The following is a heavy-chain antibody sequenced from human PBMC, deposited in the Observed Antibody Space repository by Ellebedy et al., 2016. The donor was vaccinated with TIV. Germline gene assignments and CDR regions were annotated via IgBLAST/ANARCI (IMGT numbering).Heavy chain of an antibody. CDR1: GYTFINYW. D-gene: IGHD2-15*01. CDR3: ARVGEVAATPCSY. CDR2: ISPADSDT. J-gene: IGHJ4*02. Sequence: GESLKISCTGSGYTFINYWIGWVRQMPGKGLEWMGIISPADSDTRYIPSFQGQVTISADKSISTAYLQWSSLKASDTAMYYCARVGEVAATPCSYWGQGTLVTVSS. V-gene: IGHV5-51*01.